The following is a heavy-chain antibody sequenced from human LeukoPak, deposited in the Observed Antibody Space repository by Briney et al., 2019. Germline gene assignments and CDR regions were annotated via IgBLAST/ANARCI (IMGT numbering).Heavy chain of an antibody. J-gene: IGHJ3*01. CDR3: ARSGFDV. Sequence: GGSLRLSCAASGFTFSNYWMYWVRQAPGKGLVWVSHMNSDGSSTTYADSVKGRFTVSRDNAKNTLYLQMNSLRVDDTAVYYCARSGFDVWGQGTMVTVSS. CDR2: MNSDGSST. V-gene: IGHV3-74*01. D-gene: IGHD1-26*01. CDR1: GFTFSNYW.